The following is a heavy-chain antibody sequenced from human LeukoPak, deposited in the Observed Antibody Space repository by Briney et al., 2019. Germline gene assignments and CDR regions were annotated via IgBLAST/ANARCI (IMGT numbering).Heavy chain of an antibody. CDR2: ISYDGSNK. V-gene: IGHV3-30-3*01. J-gene: IGHJ4*02. CDR1: GFTFSSYA. CDR3: ARDRIDSSGLDY. Sequence: GGSLRFSCAASGFTFSSYAMHWVRQAPGKGLEWVAVISYDGSNKYYADSVKGRFTISRDNSKNTLYLQMNSLRAEDTAVYYCARDRIDSSGLDYWGQGTLVTVSS. D-gene: IGHD3-22*01.